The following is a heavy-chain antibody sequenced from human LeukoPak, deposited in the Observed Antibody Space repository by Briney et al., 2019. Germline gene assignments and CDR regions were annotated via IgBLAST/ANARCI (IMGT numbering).Heavy chain of an antibody. V-gene: IGHV4-34*01. CDR2: INHSGSA. J-gene: IGHJ6*03. CDR1: GGSFSGYY. Sequence: PSETLSLTCAVYGGSFSGYYWSWIRQPPGKGLEWIGEINHSGSANYNPSLKSRVTISVDTSKNQFSLKLSSVTAADTAVYYCARADIVATIGGYYYYMDVWGKGTTVTVSS. CDR3: ARADIVATIGGYYYYMDV. D-gene: IGHD5-12*01.